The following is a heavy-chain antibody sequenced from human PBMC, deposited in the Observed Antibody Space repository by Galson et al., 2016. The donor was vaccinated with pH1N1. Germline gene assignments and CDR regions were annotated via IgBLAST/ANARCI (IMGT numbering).Heavy chain of an antibody. D-gene: IGHD5-24*01. CDR3: ARGFRGGYNYAFDI. J-gene: IGHJ3*02. CDR1: GVTFTVYT. Sequence: SVKVSCKASGVTFTVYTIAWVRQAPGQGLEWMGGISPMFDTTTYAQKFQDRVTITADRLTTTIYMNLTSLRFDDTAVYYCARGFRGGYNYAFDIWGQGTRVTVSS. CDR2: ISPMFDTT. V-gene: IGHV1-69*06.